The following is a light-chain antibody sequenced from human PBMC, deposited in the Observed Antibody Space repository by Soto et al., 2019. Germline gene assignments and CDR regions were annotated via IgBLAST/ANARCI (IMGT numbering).Light chain of an antibody. V-gene: IGKV3-11*01. J-gene: IGKJ4*01. CDR1: QSVGTY. CDR2: DSS. CDR3: QKRSDWPST. Sequence: EIVLTQSPATLSLSPGERATLSCRASQSVGTYFAWYQQKPGQAPRLLIYDSSNRATGIPARFSGSGSGTDFTLTISSLEPEDFAVYYCQKRSDWPSTFGGGTKVDI.